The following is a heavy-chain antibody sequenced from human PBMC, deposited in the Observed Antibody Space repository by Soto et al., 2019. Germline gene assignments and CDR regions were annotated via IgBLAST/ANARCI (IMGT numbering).Heavy chain of an antibody. CDR3: ARHDYGGPPPPREYFQH. CDR1: GGTFSSYT. V-gene: IGHV1-69*02. J-gene: IGHJ1*01. CDR2: IIPILGIA. Sequence: QVQLVQSGAEVKKPGSSVKVSCKASGGTFSSYTISWVRQAPGQGLEWMGRIIPILGIANYAQKFQGRVTIAADQSTSTAYIELSSLRSEDTAVYYCARHDYGGPPPPREYFQHWGQGTLVTVSS. D-gene: IGHD4-17*01.